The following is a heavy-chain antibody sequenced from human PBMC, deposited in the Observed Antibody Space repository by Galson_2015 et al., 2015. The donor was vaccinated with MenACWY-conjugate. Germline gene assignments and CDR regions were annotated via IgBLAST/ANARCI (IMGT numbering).Heavy chain of an antibody. CDR2: IYTGGST. Sequence: SLRLSCAASGFTVSSNYMTWVRQAPGEGLEWLSTIYTGGSTFYADSLRGRFTISRHTSTNMLYLQVNSLRTDDTAVYYCARRSGSPWDFDYWGQGTLVTVSP. D-gene: IGHD1-26*01. V-gene: IGHV3-53*04. J-gene: IGHJ4*02. CDR1: GFTVSSNY. CDR3: ARRSGSPWDFDY.